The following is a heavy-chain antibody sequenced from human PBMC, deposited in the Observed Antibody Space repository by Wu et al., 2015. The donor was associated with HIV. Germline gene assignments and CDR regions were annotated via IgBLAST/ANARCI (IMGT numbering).Heavy chain of an antibody. CDR2: ISTYDGNT. V-gene: IGHV1-18*01. Sequence: QVQLVQSGAEVKEPGASVKVSCKTSGYTFSTYTITWVRQAPGQGLEWMGWISTYDGNTNFAQKFQGRVSMTTDTSTRTAYMELRSLKFDDTAVYYCATWKVVADSLRLDYWGQGTLVTVSS. CDR1: GYTFSTYT. D-gene: IGHD2-15*01. CDR3: ATWKVVADSLRLDY. J-gene: IGHJ4*02.